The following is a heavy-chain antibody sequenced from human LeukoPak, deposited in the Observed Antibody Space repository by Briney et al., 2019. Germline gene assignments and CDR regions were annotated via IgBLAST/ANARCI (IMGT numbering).Heavy chain of an antibody. Sequence: SETLSLTCAVYGGSFSGYYWSWIRQPPGKGLEWIGEINHSGSTNYNPSLKSRVTISVDASKNQFSLKLSSVTAADTAVYYCARLGYNWNDNWFDPWGQGTLVTVSS. V-gene: IGHV4-34*01. D-gene: IGHD1-1*01. CDR2: INHSGST. CDR3: ARLGYNWNDNWFDP. CDR1: GGSFSGYY. J-gene: IGHJ5*02.